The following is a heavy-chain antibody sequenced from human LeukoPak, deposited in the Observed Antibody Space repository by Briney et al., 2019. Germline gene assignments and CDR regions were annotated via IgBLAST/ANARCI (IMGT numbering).Heavy chain of an antibody. D-gene: IGHD6-19*01. CDR2: ISSSSSYI. Sequence: GGSLRLSCAASGFTFSDYYMSWIRQAPGKGLEWVSSISSSSSYIYYADSVKGRFTISRDNAKNSLYLQMNSLRAEDTAVYYCAKGLPRYSSGWYVDYWGQGTLVTVSS. V-gene: IGHV3-11*06. CDR3: AKGLPRYSSGWYVDY. J-gene: IGHJ4*02. CDR1: GFTFSDYY.